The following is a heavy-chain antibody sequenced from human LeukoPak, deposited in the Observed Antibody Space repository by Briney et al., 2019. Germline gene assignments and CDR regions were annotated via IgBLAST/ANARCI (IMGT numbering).Heavy chain of an antibody. CDR1: GYTFTSYA. CDR2: INTNTGNP. CDR3: ARSNNDGDYLGVGFDY. V-gene: IGHV7-4-1*02. J-gene: IGHJ4*02. D-gene: IGHD4-17*01. Sequence: ASVKVSCKASGYTFTSYAMNWVRQAPGQGLEWMGWINTNTGNPTYAQGFTGRFVFSLDTSVSTAYLQISSLKAEDTAVYYCARSNNDGDYLGVGFDYWGQGTLVTVSS.